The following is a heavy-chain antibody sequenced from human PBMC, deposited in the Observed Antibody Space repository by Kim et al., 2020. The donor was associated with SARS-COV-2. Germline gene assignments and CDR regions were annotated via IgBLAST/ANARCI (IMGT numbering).Heavy chain of an antibody. Sequence: SETLSLTCAVYVGSFNNNNWNWIRQPPGKGLEWIGEINYSGETAYNSSLQGRITLSIDTSKNQFSLKLTSVSAADTAVYYCARGARHLGQSSGWLGPQYYYYYMDVWGKGTTVTVSS. V-gene: IGHV4-34*01. CDR2: INYSGET. CDR1: VGSFNNNN. J-gene: IGHJ6*03. D-gene: IGHD6-19*01. CDR3: ARGARHLGQSSGWLGPQYYYYYMDV.